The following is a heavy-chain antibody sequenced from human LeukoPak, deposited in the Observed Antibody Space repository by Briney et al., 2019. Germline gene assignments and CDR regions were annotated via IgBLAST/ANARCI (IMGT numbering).Heavy chain of an antibody. J-gene: IGHJ4*02. Sequence: HPGGSLRLSCSASGFTFSNYALHWVRQAPGKGLEWVAVISYDGINKFYADSVKGRFTISRDNSNKTLYLQMNSLRVEDTAVYYCARGPNLFRGVGDYWGQGTLVTVSS. CDR2: ISYDGINK. V-gene: IGHV3-30-3*01. CDR3: ARGPNLFRGVGDY. CDR1: GFTFSNYA. D-gene: IGHD3-10*01.